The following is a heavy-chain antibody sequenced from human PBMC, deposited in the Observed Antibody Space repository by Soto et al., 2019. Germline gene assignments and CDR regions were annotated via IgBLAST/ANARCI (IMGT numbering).Heavy chain of an antibody. CDR3: ATTPYSSHFFMYY. J-gene: IGHJ4*02. D-gene: IGHD3-22*01. V-gene: IGHV5-51*01. CDR2: IYPGHSIV. Sequence: GESLKISCQASGYVFTTYWIGWVRQMPGKGLEWVGVIYPGHSIVKYSPSFQGQVTISADTSISTAYLQWSSLKASDTAMYYCATTPYSSHFFMYYWGPGTLVTVSA. CDR1: GYVFTTYW.